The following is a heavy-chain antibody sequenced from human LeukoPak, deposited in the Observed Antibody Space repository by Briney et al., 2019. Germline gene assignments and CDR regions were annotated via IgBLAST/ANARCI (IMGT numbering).Heavy chain of an antibody. CDR2: ISGSGGST. CDR3: AKVTSQNIVGYFDY. J-gene: IGHJ4*02. D-gene: IGHD2/OR15-2a*01. Sequence: GGSLRLSCAASGFTFSSYGMSWVRQAPGKGLEWVSAISGSGGSTHYADSVKGRFTISRDNSKNTLYLQMNSLRAEDTAVYYCAKVTSQNIVGYFDYWGQGTLVTVSS. CDR1: GFTFSSYG. V-gene: IGHV3-23*01.